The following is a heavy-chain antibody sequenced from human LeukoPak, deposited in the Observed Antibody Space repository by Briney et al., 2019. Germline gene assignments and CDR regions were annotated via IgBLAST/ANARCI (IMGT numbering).Heavy chain of an antibody. D-gene: IGHD5-18*01. Sequence: SETLSLTCAVYGGSFSGYYWSWIRQPPGKGLEWIGEINHSGSTNYNPSLKSRVTISVDTSKNQLSLKLSSVTAADTAVYYCARCRGDPAVVPDLDYWGQGTLVTVSS. CDR3: ARCRGDPAVVPDLDY. V-gene: IGHV4-34*01. CDR1: GGSFSGYY. J-gene: IGHJ4*02. CDR2: INHSGST.